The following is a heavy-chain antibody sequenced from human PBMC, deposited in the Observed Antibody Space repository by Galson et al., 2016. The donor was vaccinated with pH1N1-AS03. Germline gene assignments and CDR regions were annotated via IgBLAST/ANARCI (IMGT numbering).Heavy chain of an antibody. CDR2: LSYDDTHK. CDR3: ARGLQKPSQLWLLAPFDI. D-gene: IGHD3/OR15-3a*01. Sequence: SLRLSCAASGFTLTNHPLHWVRQAPGKGLEWVAVLSYDDTHKYYAESVKGRFSIFRDMSDNTLYLQMGSLRPEDTAIYFCARGLQKPSQLWLLAPFDIWGQGTMVSVSS. J-gene: IGHJ3*02. V-gene: IGHV3-30*14. CDR1: GFTLTNHP.